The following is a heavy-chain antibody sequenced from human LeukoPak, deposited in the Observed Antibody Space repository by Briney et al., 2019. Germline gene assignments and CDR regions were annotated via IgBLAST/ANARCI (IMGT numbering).Heavy chain of an antibody. CDR1: GGSFSGYY. Sequence: PSETLSLTCAVYGGSFSGYYWSWIRQPPGKGLEWIGEINHSGSTNYNPSLKSRVTISVDTSKNQFSLKLSSVTAADTAVYYCARGGWSGDRDYWGQGTLVTVSS. CDR2: INHSGST. CDR3: ARGGWSGDRDY. V-gene: IGHV4-34*01. J-gene: IGHJ4*02. D-gene: IGHD3-10*01.